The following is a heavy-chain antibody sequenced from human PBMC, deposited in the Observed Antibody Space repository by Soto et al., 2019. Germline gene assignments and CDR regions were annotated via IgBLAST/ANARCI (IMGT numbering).Heavy chain of an antibody. Sequence: SVKVSCKASGGTFSSYAISWVRQAPGQGLEWMGGIIPIFGTANYAQKFQGRVTITADESTSTAYMELSSLRSEDTAVYYCARVRTDYDILTGYYYYYGMDVWGQGTTVTVSS. CDR3: ARVRTDYDILTGYYYYYGMDV. V-gene: IGHV1-69*13. D-gene: IGHD3-9*01. CDR2: IIPIFGTA. CDR1: GGTFSSYA. J-gene: IGHJ6*02.